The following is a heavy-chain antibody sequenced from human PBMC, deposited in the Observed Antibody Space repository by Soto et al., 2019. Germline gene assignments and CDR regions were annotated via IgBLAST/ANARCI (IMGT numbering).Heavy chain of an antibody. J-gene: IGHJ6*02. V-gene: IGHV3-23*01. CDR1: GFTFSSYA. Sequence: GGSVRLSXAASGFTFSSYAMSWVRQAPGKGLEWVSGISSSGGSTYYADSVKGRFTISRDNSKNTLFLRMNRPRVEDTAVYYCLRPAPRGRHYFYFGMDVWGQGTTVTVSS. D-gene: IGHD3-10*01. CDR3: LRPAPRGRHYFYFGMDV. CDR2: ISSSGGST.